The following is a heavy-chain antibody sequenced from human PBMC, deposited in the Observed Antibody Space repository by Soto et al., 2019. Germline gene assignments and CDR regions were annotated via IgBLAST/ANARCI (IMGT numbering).Heavy chain of an antibody. CDR3: AKDSGWSNNYFDY. CDR2: ISYDGSNK. D-gene: IGHD6-19*01. J-gene: IGHJ4*02. V-gene: IGHV3-30*18. CDR1: GFTFSSYG. Sequence: QVQLVESGGGVVQPGRSLRLSCAASGFTFSSYGMHWVRQAPGKGLEWVAVISYDGSNKYYADSVKGRFTISRDNSKNTLYLQMDSLRAEDTVVYYCAKDSGWSNNYFDYWGQGTLVNVSS.